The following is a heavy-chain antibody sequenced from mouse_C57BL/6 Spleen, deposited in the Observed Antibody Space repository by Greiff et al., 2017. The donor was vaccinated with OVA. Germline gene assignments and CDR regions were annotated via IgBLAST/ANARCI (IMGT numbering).Heavy chain of an antibody. V-gene: IGHV1-55*01. CDR3: ARRDLISYYGHYYAMDY. D-gene: IGHD1-1*01. J-gene: IGHJ4*01. Sequence: QVQLQQPGAELVKPGASVKMSCKASGYTFTSYWITWVKQRPGQGLEWIGDIYPGSGSTNYNEKFKSKATLTVDTSSSTAYMQLSSLTSEDSAVYYCARRDLISYYGHYYAMDYWGQGTSVTVSS. CDR1: GYTFTSYW. CDR2: IYPGSGST.